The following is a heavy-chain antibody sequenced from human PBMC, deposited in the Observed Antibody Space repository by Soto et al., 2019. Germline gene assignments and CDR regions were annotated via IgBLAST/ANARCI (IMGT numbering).Heavy chain of an antibody. D-gene: IGHD3-3*01. Sequence: QMQLVQSGAEVKPPGASVKVSCKASGYTFTNYQIHWVRQAPGQGLEWMGIINPSGGRITYAQTFQGTITMTRDTSTSTLYLELTSLTSDDTAVYYCGRVGQVLAETFDSWGQGTLITVSS. J-gene: IGHJ4*02. CDR2: INPSGGRI. V-gene: IGHV1-46*01. CDR3: GRVGQVLAETFDS. CDR1: GYTFTNYQ.